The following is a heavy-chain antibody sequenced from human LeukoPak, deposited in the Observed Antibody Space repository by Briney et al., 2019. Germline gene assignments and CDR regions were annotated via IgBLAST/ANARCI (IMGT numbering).Heavy chain of an antibody. CDR3: ATLVRFSSDYFDY. Sequence: KPSETLSLTCTVSGGSISSYYWSWIRQPPGKGLEWIGYIYYSGSTNYNPSLKSRVTISVDTSKNQFSLNLSSVTAADTAVYYCATLVRFSSDYFDYWGQGTLVTVSS. D-gene: IGHD6-6*01. CDR1: GGSISSYY. V-gene: IGHV4-59*12. J-gene: IGHJ4*02. CDR2: IYYSGST.